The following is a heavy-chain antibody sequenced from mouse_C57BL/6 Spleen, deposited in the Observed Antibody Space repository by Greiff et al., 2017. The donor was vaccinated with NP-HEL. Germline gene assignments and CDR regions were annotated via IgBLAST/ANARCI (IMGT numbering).Heavy chain of an antibody. J-gene: IGHJ3*01. CDR2: IHPSDSDT. CDR3: AIGDYPASCFAY. D-gene: IGHD2-4*01. Sequence: QVQLQQPGAELVKPGASVKVSCKASGYTFTSYWMHWVKQRPGQGLEWIGRIHPSDSDTNYNQKFQGKATLTVDKSSSTAYMQLSSLTSEDSAVYYCAIGDYPASCFAYWGQGTLVTVSA. CDR1: GYTFTSYW. V-gene: IGHV1-74*01.